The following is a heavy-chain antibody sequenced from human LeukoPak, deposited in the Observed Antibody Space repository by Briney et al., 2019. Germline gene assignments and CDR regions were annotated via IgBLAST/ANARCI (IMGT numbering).Heavy chain of an antibody. V-gene: IGHV1-69*13. D-gene: IGHD6-6*01. CDR1: GGTFSSYA. J-gene: IGHJ4*02. CDR2: IIPIFGTA. CDR3: ASATEYSRGGDY. Sequence: LVKVSCKASGGTFSSYAISWVRQAPGQGLEWMGGIIPIFGTANYAQKFQGRVTITADESTSTAYMELSSLRSEDTAVYYCASATEYSRGGDYWGQGTLVTVSS.